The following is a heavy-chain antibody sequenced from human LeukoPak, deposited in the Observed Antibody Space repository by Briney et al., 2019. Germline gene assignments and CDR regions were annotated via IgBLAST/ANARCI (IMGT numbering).Heavy chain of an antibody. J-gene: IGHJ4*02. CDR2: ISQSGNT. CDR1: GYSISSGYD. V-gene: IGHV4-38-2*02. D-gene: IGHD6-13*01. CDR3: ARVRAAAIPYYFDS. Sequence: TSETLSLTCTVSGYSISSGYDWGWMRQAPGKGLEWLGSISQSGNTYNNPSLKSRVTISVDTSKTQFSLKLSSVTAADTAVYYCARVRAAAIPYYFDSWGQGTLVTVSS.